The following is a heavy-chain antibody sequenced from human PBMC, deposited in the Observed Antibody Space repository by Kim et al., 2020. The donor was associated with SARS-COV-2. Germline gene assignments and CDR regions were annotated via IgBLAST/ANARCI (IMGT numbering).Heavy chain of an antibody. D-gene: IGHD3-9*01. CDR2: INHSGST. Sequence: SETLSLTCAVYGGSFSGYYWSWIRQPPGKGLEWIGEINHSGSTNYNPSLKSRVTISVDTSKNQFSLKLSSVTAADTAVYYCARGSRGLDDLLLDWFGEHWFDPWGQGTLVTVSS. CDR3: ARGSRGLDDLLLDWFGEHWFDP. V-gene: IGHV4-34*01. J-gene: IGHJ5*02. CDR1: GGSFSGYY.